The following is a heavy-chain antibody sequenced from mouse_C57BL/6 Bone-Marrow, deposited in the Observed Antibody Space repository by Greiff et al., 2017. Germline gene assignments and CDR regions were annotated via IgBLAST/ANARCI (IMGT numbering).Heavy chain of an antibody. D-gene: IGHD2-4*01. CDR1: GYAFTNYL. J-gene: IGHJ3*01. Sequence: VHLQQSGAELVRPGTSVKVSCKASGYAFTNYLMEWVKQRPGQGLEWIGVIDPGSGGTNYNEKFKGKATLTADKSSSTAYMQLSSLTSEDSAVYFCAREYYDSALAYWGQGTLVTVSA. CDR2: IDPGSGGT. CDR3: AREYYDSALAY. V-gene: IGHV1-54*01.